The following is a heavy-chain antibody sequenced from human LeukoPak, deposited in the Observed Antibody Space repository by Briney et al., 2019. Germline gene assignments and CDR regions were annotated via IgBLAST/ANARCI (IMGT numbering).Heavy chain of an antibody. Sequence: GGSLRLSCAASGLFRNFWMHWVRQAPGKGLVWVSGINVDGRGTTYADSVKGRFTISRDNAKNTLYLQMNSLRVEDTAVYFCARGSIYGWYFDQWGQGTLVTVSS. D-gene: IGHD3-10*01. V-gene: IGHV3-74*01. CDR1: GLFRNFW. CDR2: INVDGRGT. J-gene: IGHJ4*02. CDR3: ARGSIYGWYFDQ.